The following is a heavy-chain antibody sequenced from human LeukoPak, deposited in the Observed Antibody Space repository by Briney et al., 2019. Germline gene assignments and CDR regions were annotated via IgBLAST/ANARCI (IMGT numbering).Heavy chain of an antibody. V-gene: IGHV1-46*01. Sequence: ASVKISCKASGYTFTSHYLHWVRQAPGQGLEWMGVIHPSGGSTSYAQRFQGRVTMTKDTSTSIVYIELSSLRFEDTAVFYCARMGMVTAMVTNYFDLWGQGTLLTVSS. J-gene: IGHJ4*02. D-gene: IGHD5-18*01. CDR2: IHPSGGST. CDR3: ARMGMVTAMVTNYFDL. CDR1: GYTFTSHY.